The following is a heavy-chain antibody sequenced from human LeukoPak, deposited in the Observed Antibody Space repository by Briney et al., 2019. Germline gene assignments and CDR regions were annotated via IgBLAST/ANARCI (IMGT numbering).Heavy chain of an antibody. J-gene: IGHJ6*02. CDR3: ASGTPYDFWSGYYTESRYYYYYYGMDV. D-gene: IGHD3-3*01. Sequence: GASVKVSCKASGYTFTSYDINWVRQATGQGLEWMGWMNPNSGNTGYAQKFQGRVTMTRNTSISTAYMELSSLRSEDMAVYYCASGTPYDFWSGYYTESRYYYYYYGMDVWGQGTTVTVSS. V-gene: IGHV1-8*01. CDR2: MNPNSGNT. CDR1: GYTFTSYD.